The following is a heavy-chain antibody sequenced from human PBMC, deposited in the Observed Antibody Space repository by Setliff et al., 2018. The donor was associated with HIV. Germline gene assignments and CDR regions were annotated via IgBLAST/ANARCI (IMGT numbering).Heavy chain of an antibody. D-gene: IGHD3-16*01. CDR3: AREPKGGDDRALDY. J-gene: IGHJ4*02. CDR1: GGSISGYF. Sequence: PSETLSLTCTVSGGSISGYFWSWIRQPAGKGLEWIGRTFTSGITNYSPSLKSRVTMSVGASKNQFSLNLTSVTAADTAVYYCAREPKGGDDRALDYWGQGTLVTVSS. V-gene: IGHV4-4*07. CDR2: TFTSGIT.